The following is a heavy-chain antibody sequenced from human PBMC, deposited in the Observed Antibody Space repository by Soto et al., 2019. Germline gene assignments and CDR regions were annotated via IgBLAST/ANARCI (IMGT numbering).Heavy chain of an antibody. CDR1: GFTFSSYG. J-gene: IGHJ6*02. CDR2: IWYDGSNK. V-gene: IGHV3-33*01. Sequence: QVQLVESGGGVVQPGRSLRLSCAASGFTFSSYGMHWVRQAPGKGLEWVAVIWYDGSNKYYADSVKGRFTISRDNSKNTLYLQMNSLRDEDTAVYYCARDVRRRGYYYYGMDVWGQGTTVTVSS. D-gene: IGHD3-10*01. CDR3: ARDVRRRGYYYYGMDV.